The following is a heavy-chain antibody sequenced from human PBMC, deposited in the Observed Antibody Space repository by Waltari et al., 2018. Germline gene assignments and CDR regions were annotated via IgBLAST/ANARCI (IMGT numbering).Heavy chain of an antibody. CDR1: GYTFTSYA. J-gene: IGHJ6*02. V-gene: IGHV1-3*01. Sequence: QVQLVQSGAEVKKPGASVKVSCKASGYTFTSYAMHWVRQAPGQRLEWMGWINAGNGNTKDSQKFQGRGTITRDTSASTAYMELSSLRSEDTAVYYCARWCSGGSCYYYYYGMDVWGQGTTVTVSS. D-gene: IGHD2-15*01. CDR2: INAGNGNT. CDR3: ARWCSGGSCYYYYYGMDV.